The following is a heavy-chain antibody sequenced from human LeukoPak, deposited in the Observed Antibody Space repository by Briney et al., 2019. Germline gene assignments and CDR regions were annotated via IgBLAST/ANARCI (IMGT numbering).Heavy chain of an antibody. CDR1: GYIFTSYY. V-gene: IGHV1-69*13. Sequence: VASVKVSCKASGYIFTSYYIHWVRQAPGQGLEWMGGIIPIFGTPNYAQKFQGRVTITADESTSTAYMELSSLRSEDTAVYYCARGPGLATIWSRYYMDVWGKGTTVTISS. D-gene: IGHD5-12*01. CDR3: ARGPGLATIWSRYYMDV. J-gene: IGHJ6*03. CDR2: IIPIFGTP.